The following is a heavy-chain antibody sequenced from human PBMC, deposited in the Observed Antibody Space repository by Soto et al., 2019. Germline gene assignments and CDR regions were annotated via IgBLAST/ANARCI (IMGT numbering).Heavy chain of an antibody. D-gene: IGHD3-3*01. CDR3: AKDSSGRYYDFWSGYRANYMDV. Sequence: QVQLVESGGGVVQPGRSLRLSCVASGFTFSSYGMHWVRQAPGKGLEWVAVISYDGSNKYYADSVKGRFTISRDNSKNTLYLQMNSLRAEDTAVYYCAKDSSGRYYDFWSGYRANYMDVWGKGTTVTVSS. J-gene: IGHJ6*03. CDR1: GFTFSSYG. CDR2: ISYDGSNK. V-gene: IGHV3-30*18.